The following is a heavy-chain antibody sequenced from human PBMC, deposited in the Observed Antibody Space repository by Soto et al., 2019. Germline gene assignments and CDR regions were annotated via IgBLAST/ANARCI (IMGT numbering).Heavy chain of an antibody. Sequence: PGGSLRLSCLASGFTFSSYPMTWVRQAPGKGLEWVSTISGSGGSTHYADSVKGRFTISRDNSKNTLYLQMNSLSAEDSAVYYCAKVSLQCSTYAYLLYFCGQGTLDPVSS. CDR1: GFTFSSYP. V-gene: IGHV3-23*01. CDR2: ISGSGGST. CDR3: AKVSLQCSTYAYLLYF. J-gene: IGHJ4*02. D-gene: IGHD6-13*01.